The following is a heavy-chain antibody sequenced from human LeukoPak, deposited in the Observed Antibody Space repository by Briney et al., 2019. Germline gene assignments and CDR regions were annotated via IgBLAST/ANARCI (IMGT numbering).Heavy chain of an antibody. D-gene: IGHD3-3*01. CDR1: GFTFSSYW. V-gene: IGHV3-7*01. J-gene: IGHJ4*02. Sequence: GGSLRLSCAPSGFTFSSYWMSWVRQAPGKGLQWVANIKQDGSEKYYVDSVKGRFTISRDNAKNSLYLQMNSLRAEDTAVYYCARPNYDFWSGRGSFDYWGQGTLVTVSS. CDR2: IKQDGSEK. CDR3: ARPNYDFWSGRGSFDY.